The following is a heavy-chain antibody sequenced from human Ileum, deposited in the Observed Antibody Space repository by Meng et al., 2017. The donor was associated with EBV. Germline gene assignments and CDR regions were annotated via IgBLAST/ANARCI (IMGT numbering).Heavy chain of an antibody. D-gene: IGHD6-6*01. CDR3: AKGGVYSTSWGDY. CDR1: GFTFSNYA. J-gene: IGHJ4*02. V-gene: IGHV3-23*04. Sequence: EVQLVEPGGGLVQPGGSLRLSCAASGFTFSNYAMSWVRQAPGKGLEWVSAISGSGGSTYYADSVKGRFTISRDNSKNTLYVQMNSLRAEDTALYYCAKGGVYSTSWGDYWGQGTLVTVSS. CDR2: ISGSGGST.